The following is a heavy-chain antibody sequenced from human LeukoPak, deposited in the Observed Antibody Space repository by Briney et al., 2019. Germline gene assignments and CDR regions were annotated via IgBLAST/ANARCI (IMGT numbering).Heavy chain of an antibody. D-gene: IGHD2-15*01. V-gene: IGHV4-34*01. CDR1: GGSFSGYY. J-gene: IGHJ4*02. Sequence: SETLSLTCAVYGGSFSGYYWSWIRQPPGKGLEWIGEINHSGSTNYNPSLKSRVTISVDTSKNRFSLKLSSVTAADTAVYYCARGKAAFHYWGQGTLVTVSS. CDR2: INHSGST. CDR3: ARGKAAFHY.